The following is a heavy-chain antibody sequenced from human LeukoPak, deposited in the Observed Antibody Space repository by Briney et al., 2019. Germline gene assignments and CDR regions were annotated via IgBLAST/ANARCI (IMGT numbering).Heavy chain of an antibody. V-gene: IGHV3-53*01. D-gene: IGHD3-10*01. CDR3: ARAGGQFYYGSGTTGGYFDY. Sequence: GGSLRLSCAASGFTVSSNYMTWVRQAPGKGLEWVSDVYSGGATYYADSVKGRSTIYRDISNNIVYLQMNSLRAEDTAVYYCARAGGQFYYGSGTTGGYFDYWGQGTLVTVSS. CDR1: GFTVSSNY. J-gene: IGHJ4*02. CDR2: VYSGGAT.